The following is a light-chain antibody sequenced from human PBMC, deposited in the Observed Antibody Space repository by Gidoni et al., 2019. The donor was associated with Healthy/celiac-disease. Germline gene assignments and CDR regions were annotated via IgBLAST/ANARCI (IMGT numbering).Light chain of an antibody. CDR3: QQRSNWPLT. CDR1: QSVSSY. V-gene: IGKV3-11*01. CDR2: DAS. Sequence: DIVLTQSPATLSLSPGERATLSCRASQSVSSYLAWYQQKPGQAPRLLIYDASNRATGIPARFSGSGAGTDFTLTISLEPEDFAVYYCQQRSNWPLTFGGGTKVEIK. J-gene: IGKJ4*01.